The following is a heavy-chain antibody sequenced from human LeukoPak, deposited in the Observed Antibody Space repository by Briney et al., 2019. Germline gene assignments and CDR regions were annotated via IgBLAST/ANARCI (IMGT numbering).Heavy chain of an antibody. J-gene: IGHJ5*02. D-gene: IGHD3-16*01. CDR3: PRQFTGGKGFDP. Sequence: SETLSLTCTVSGGSLNYYFWSWIRQPPGRGLEWIGYTYYIGGTNYNPSFQSRVPISVHTSKYQFSLKLTSVTAAAPALDYCPRQFTGGKGFDPWGQGTLVTVSS. V-gene: IGHV4-59*08. CDR1: GGSLNYYF. CDR2: TYYIGGT.